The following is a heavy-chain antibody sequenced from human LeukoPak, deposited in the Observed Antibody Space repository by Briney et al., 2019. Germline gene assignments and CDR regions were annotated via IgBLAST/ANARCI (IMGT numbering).Heavy chain of an antibody. CDR3: SKDPDYYDSSGDY. CDR2: ISGSGGRT. J-gene: IGHJ4*02. CDR1: GFTFSSYA. Sequence: QPGGSLRLSCAASGFTFSSYAMSWVRQAPGKGREWVSAISGSGGRTYYADYVKGRFTISRDNSKNTMYLQMNRLRAKDTAVYYCSKDPDYYDSSGDYWGQGTLVTVSS. V-gene: IGHV3-23*01. D-gene: IGHD3-22*01.